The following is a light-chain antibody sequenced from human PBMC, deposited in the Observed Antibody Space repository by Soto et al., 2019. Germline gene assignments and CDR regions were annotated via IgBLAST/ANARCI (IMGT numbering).Light chain of an antibody. Sequence: EIVMTQSPATLSLSPGDRATLSCRASQFMSSNYLSWYQQKPGQAPRLLIYGASTRATGIPDMFSGSGSETDFTLTISSLQPEDFAVYYCQQDYNLPWTFGHGTKVEIK. J-gene: IGKJ1*01. CDR2: GAS. CDR3: QQDYNLPWT. CDR1: QFMSSNY. V-gene: IGKV3D-7*01.